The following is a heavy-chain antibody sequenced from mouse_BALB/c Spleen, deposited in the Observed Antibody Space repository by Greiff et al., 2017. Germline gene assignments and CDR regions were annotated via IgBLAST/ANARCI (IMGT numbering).Heavy chain of an antibody. CDR1: GYTFTDYW. CDR3: ARSGYGYDVGAMDY. J-gene: IGHJ4*01. CDR2: IDTSDSYT. D-gene: IGHD2-2*01. Sequence: VQLQQPGAELVMPGASVKMSCKASGYTFTDYWMHWVKQRPGQGLEWIGAIDTSDSYTSYNQKFKGKATLTVDESSSTAYMQLSSLTSDDSAVYYCARSGYGYDVGAMDYWGQGTSVTVSS. V-gene: IGHV1-69*01.